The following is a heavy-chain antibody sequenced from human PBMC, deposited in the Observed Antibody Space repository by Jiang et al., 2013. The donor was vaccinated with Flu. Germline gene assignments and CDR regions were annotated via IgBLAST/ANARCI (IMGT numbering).Heavy chain of an antibody. CDR1: GGSISSYY. D-gene: IGHD3-22*01. CDR2: IYTSGST. Sequence: GLVKPSETLSLTCAVSGGSISSYYWSWIRQPAGKGLEWIGRIYTSGSTNYNPSLKSRVTMSVDTSKNQFSLKLSSVTAADTAVYYCARDQGYYYDSIGHAFDIWGQGTMVTVSS. CDR3: ARDQGYYYDSIGHAFDI. J-gene: IGHJ3*02. V-gene: IGHV4-4*07.